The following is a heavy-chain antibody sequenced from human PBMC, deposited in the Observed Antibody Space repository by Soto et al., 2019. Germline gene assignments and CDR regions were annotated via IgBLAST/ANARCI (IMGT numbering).Heavy chain of an antibody. CDR2: FIPSFGTA. CDR1: GDAFTKLG. V-gene: IGHV1-69*13. J-gene: IGHJ4*01. Sequence: GGSVKVSCKASGDAFTKLGFTWVRQAPGQGLEWVGQFIPSFGTAKYAPRFQGRVTIGADDSTSIAFIELTSLRNEDTAIYYCAVGYSGRHCRVDFWGHGTPVTVSS. D-gene: IGHD1-26*01. CDR3: AVGYSGRHCRVDF.